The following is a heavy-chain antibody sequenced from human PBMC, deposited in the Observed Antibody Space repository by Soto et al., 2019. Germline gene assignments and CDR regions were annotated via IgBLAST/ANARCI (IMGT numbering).Heavy chain of an antibody. Sequence: SETLSLTCTVSGGSISSYYWSWIRQPPGKGLEWIGYIYYSGSTYYNPSLKSRVTISVDTSKNQFSLKLSSVTAADTAVYYCARDGRITGTTGLDYWGQGTLVTVSS. CDR2: IYYSGST. D-gene: IGHD1-7*01. CDR3: ARDGRITGTTGLDY. J-gene: IGHJ4*02. V-gene: IGHV4-30-4*01. CDR1: GGSISSYY.